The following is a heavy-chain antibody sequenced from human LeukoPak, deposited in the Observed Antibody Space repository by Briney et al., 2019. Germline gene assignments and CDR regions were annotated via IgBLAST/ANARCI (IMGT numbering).Heavy chain of an antibody. D-gene: IGHD2-2*01. Sequence: ASVKVSCKASGGTSSSYAISWVRQAPGQGLEWMGRIIPILGIANYAQKFQGRVTITADKSTSTAYMELSSLRSEDTAVYYCAREVPATAEYAFDIWGQGTMVTVSS. V-gene: IGHV1-69*04. CDR1: GGTSSSYA. J-gene: IGHJ3*02. CDR2: IIPILGIA. CDR3: AREVPATAEYAFDI.